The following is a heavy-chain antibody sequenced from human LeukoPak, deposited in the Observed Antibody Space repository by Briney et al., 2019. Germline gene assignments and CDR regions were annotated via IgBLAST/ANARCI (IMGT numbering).Heavy chain of an antibody. CDR2: ISGSGGST. D-gene: IGHD6-19*01. Sequence: GGSLRLSCAASGFTFSSYAMSWVRQAPGKGLEWVSAISGSGGSTYYADSVKGRFTISRDNSKNTLYLQMNSLRAEDTAVYYCASTIAVAGTRGAFDIWGQGTMVTVSS. CDR1: GFTFSSYA. V-gene: IGHV3-23*01. CDR3: ASTIAVAGTRGAFDI. J-gene: IGHJ3*02.